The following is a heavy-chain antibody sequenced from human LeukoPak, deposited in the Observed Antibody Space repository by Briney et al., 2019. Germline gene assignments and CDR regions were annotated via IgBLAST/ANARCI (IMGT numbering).Heavy chain of an antibody. Sequence: PSETLSLTCTVSGGSISGHYWTWIRQPPGKGLEWIGQIHYSGRPDYSPSLKSRVTISVDTSKNQLSLKVTSVTGADTAVYYCARHLWNFDDSGGYNRDFDSWGQGTLVTVSS. V-gene: IGHV4-59*11. D-gene: IGHD3-22*01. CDR1: GGSISGHY. CDR2: IHYSGRP. J-gene: IGHJ5*01. CDR3: ARHLWNFDDSGGYNRDFDS.